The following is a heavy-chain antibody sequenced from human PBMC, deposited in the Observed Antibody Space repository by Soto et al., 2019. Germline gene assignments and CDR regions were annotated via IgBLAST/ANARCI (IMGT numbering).Heavy chain of an antibody. CDR3: TRDQQWLVYGNWFDP. CDR2: IRSKAYGGTT. V-gene: IGHV3-49*03. Sequence: GGSLRLSCTASGFTFGDYAMSWFRQAPGKGLEWVGFIRSKAYGGTTEYAASVKGRFTISRDDSKSIAYLQMNSLKTEDTAVYYCTRDQQWLVYGNWFDPWGQGTLVTVSS. D-gene: IGHD6-19*01. J-gene: IGHJ5*02. CDR1: GFTFGDYA.